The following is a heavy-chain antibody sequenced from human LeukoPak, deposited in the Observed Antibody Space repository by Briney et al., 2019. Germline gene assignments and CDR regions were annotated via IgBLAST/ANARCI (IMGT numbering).Heavy chain of an antibody. CDR3: ARHDYGDYVYFDY. CDR2: VYYRGST. CDR1: GDSISSYY. J-gene: IGHJ4*02. V-gene: IGHV4-59*01. Sequence: SETLSLTCTVSGDSISSYYWSWIRQPPGKGLEWIGYVYYRGSTNYNPSLKSRVTMSVDTSKDQFSLKLSSVTAADTAVYYCARHDYGDYVYFDYWGQGTLVTVSS. D-gene: IGHD4-17*01.